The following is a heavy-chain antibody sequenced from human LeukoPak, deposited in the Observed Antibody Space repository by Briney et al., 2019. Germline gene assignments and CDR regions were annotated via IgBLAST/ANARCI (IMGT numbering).Heavy chain of an antibody. V-gene: IGHV4-59*01. CDR1: GGSISCYY. CDR3: ARAYYYGSGSFLPLNNWFDP. Sequence: SETLSLNCTVSGGSISCYYWSWMRQPPGQGLAGMGYIYYSGSTNYNPSLKSRVTISVDTSKNQCSLKLSSVSAADTAVYYCARAYYYGSGSFLPLNNWFDPWGQGTLVTVSS. CDR2: IYYSGST. J-gene: IGHJ5*02. D-gene: IGHD3-10*01.